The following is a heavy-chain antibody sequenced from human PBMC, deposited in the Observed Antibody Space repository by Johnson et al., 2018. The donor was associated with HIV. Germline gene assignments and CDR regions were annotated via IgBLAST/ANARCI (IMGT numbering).Heavy chain of an antibody. Sequence: MQLVESGGGLVQTGGSLRLSCAASGFTFSSYGMHWVRQAPGKGLEWVAFIRYDGNNKYYADSLKGRFTISRDNSKNTLYLQMNSLRVEDTAVYYCASGEDDGFWGQGTMVTVSS. CDR2: IRYDGNNK. CDR1: GFTFSSYG. CDR3: ASGEDDGF. D-gene: IGHD5-24*01. J-gene: IGHJ3*01. V-gene: IGHV3-30*02.